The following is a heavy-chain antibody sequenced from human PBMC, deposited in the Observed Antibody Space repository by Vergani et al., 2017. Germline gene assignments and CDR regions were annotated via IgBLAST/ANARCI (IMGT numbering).Heavy chain of an antibody. V-gene: IGHV3-23*01. J-gene: IGHJ4*01. Sequence: EVQLLESGGGLVQPGGSLRLSCAASGFTFDNYAMSWVRQAPGKGLEWVSGISASGAPTYYADSVKGRVTISRDNSKNTLYLQMNSLRVEDTAVYYCARAYGRYDWFDYWGQRTLVTVSS. D-gene: IGHD1-20*01. CDR2: ISASGAPT. CDR1: GFTFDNYA. CDR3: ARAYGRYDWFDY.